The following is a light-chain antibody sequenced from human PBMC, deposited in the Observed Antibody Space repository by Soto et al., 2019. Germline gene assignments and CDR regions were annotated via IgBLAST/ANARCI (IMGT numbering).Light chain of an antibody. CDR2: GTS. J-gene: IGKJ5*01. CDR1: QGIRNL. V-gene: IGKV1D-16*01. CDR3: QQYDSYPIT. Sequence: DIQMTQSPSSLSASVGDRVTIPFRASQGIRNLLVWYQQKPEKAPKSLIYGTSNLESGVPSRFSGSGSGTDYTLTISSLQPEDFATYYCQQYDSYPITFGQGTRLEIK.